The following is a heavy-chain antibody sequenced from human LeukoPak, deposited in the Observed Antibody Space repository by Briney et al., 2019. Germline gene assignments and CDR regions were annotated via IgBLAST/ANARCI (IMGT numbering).Heavy chain of an antibody. J-gene: IGHJ4*02. CDR3: AREGDILTGYEHSSFDY. V-gene: IGHV1-46*01. CDR2: INPIGGTT. Sequence: ASVKVSCKASGYTFTSYYIHWVRQAPGQGLEWMGIINPIGGTTDYAQKFQGRVTMTRDTSTSTAYMELSSLRSEDTAVYYCAREGDILTGYEHSSFDYWGQGTLVTVSS. CDR1: GYTFTSYY. D-gene: IGHD3-9*01.